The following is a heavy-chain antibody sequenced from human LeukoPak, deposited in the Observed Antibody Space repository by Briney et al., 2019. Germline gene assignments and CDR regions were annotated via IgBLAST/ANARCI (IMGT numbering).Heavy chain of an antibody. CDR1: GFTFSSYA. D-gene: IGHD7-27*01. CDR2: ISGRGGST. J-gene: IGHJ4*02. Sequence: GGSLRLSCAASGFTFSSYAMSWVRQAPGKGLEWVSAISGRGGSTYYADSVKGRFTISRDNSKNTLYLQMNSLRAEDTAVYYCAKGRWGLPYYFDYWGQGTLVTVSS. CDR3: AKGRWGLPYYFDY. V-gene: IGHV3-23*01.